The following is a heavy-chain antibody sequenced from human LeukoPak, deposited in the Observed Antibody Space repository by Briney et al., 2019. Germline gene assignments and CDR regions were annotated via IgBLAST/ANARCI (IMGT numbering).Heavy chain of an antibody. CDR1: GFTFSSYA. CDR2: ISGSGGST. CDR3: AKELYYYDSSGYYYGHDAFDI. D-gene: IGHD3-22*01. Sequence: PGGSLRLSCAASGFTFSSYAMSWVRQAPGKGLEWVSAISGSGGSTYYADSVKGRFTISRDNSKNTLYLQMNSLRAEDTAVYYCAKELYYYDSSGYYYGHDAFDIWGQGTMVTVSS. J-gene: IGHJ3*02. V-gene: IGHV3-23*01.